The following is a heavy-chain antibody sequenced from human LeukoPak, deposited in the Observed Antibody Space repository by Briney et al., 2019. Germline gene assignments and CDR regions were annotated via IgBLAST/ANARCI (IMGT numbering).Heavy chain of an antibody. CDR2: ISDGGSDT. J-gene: IGHJ4*02. Sequence: GGSLRLSCAASGFTFSTYAMSWVRQAPGKGLDWVSTISDGGSDTHYADSVKGRFTISRDNAKNTLYLQMNSLRAEDTAVYYCTYYESARGHWGQGTLVTVSS. V-gene: IGHV3-23*01. CDR1: GFTFSTYA. CDR3: TYYESARGH. D-gene: IGHD3-10*01.